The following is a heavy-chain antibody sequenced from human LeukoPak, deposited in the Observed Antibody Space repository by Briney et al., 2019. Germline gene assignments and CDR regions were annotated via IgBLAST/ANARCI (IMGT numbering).Heavy chain of an antibody. J-gene: IGHJ3*02. D-gene: IGHD2-15*01. V-gene: IGHV3-23*01. CDR1: RFTFRSYA. Sequence: GGSLSLSCTASRFTFRSYAMSWVRQAPGKGVEWVSAISGSGGSTYYADSVKGRFTISRDNSKNTLYLQMNSLRAEDTAVYYCAKIRGGSWNAFDIWGQGTMVTVSS. CDR3: AKIRGGSWNAFDI. CDR2: ISGSGGST.